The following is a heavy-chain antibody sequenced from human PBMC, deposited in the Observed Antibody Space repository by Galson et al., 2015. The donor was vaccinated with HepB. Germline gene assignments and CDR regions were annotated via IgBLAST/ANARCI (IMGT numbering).Heavy chain of an antibody. CDR3: ARDAKDYFGDYGFDY. D-gene: IGHD4-17*01. Sequence: SLRLSCAISGFTLSNYAVHWVRQAPGKGLEWVTLISYDGNNKYYADSVKGRFTISRDNSKSTLFPQMNSLKTEDTAVYYCARDAKDYFGDYGFDYWGRGTLVTVSS. V-gene: IGHV3-30-3*01. J-gene: IGHJ4*02. CDR2: ISYDGNNK. CDR1: GFTLSNYA.